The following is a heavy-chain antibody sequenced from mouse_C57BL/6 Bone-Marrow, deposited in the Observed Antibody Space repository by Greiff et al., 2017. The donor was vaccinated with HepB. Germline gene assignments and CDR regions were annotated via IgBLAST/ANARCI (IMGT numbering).Heavy chain of an antibody. Sequence: VQRVESGPGLVAPSQSLSITCTVSGFSLTSYGVHWVRQPPGKGLEWLVVIWSDGSTTYNSALKSRLSISKDNSKSQVFLKMNSLQTDDTAMYYCARQGGYGSSYWYFDVWGTGTTVTVSS. D-gene: IGHD1-1*01. V-gene: IGHV2-6-1*01. CDR1: GFSLTSYG. J-gene: IGHJ1*03. CDR2: IWSDGST. CDR3: ARQGGYGSSYWYFDV.